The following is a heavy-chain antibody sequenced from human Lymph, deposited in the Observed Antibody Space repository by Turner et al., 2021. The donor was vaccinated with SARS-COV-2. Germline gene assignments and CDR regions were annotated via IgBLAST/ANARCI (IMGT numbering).Heavy chain of an antibody. CDR3: ARHGFSGWYGGGMDV. V-gene: IGHV4-59*08. CDR2: IHYSGST. Sequence: QVQLQESCPGLVRPSETLSLTCTVSGGSISSYYWSWIRQPPGKGLEWIGYIHYSGSTNYNRSLKSRVTISVDTSKNQFSLKLSSVTAADTAVYYCARHGFSGWYGGGMDVWGQGTTVTVSS. J-gene: IGHJ6*02. D-gene: IGHD6-19*01. CDR1: GGSISSYY.